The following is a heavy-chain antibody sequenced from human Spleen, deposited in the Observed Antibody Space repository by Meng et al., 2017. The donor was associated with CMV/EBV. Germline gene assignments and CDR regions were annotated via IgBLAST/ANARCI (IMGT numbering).Heavy chain of an antibody. CDR1: GFTFSSYA. CDR3: ARGTGEPGMDY. J-gene: IGHJ4*02. CDR2: ISGSGGST. D-gene: IGHD1-1*01. V-gene: IGHV3-23*01. Sequence: GESLKISCAASGFTFSSYAMSWVRQAPGKGLEWVSAISGSGGSTYYADSVKGRFTISRDNAKNSLFLQMNSLRAEDTAVYYCARGTGEPGMDYWGQGALVPSPQ.